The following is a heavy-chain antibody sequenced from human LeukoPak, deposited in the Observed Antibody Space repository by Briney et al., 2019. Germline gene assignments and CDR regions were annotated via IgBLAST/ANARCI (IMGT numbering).Heavy chain of an antibody. CDR2: IDTNTGNP. J-gene: IGHJ4*02. CDR1: GYTFNNFV. D-gene: IGHD2-21*01. CDR3: ARNFASDSSLIDH. Sequence: GASVEVSCKTSGYTFNNFVMNWVRQAPGQGLEWMGWIDTNTGNPTYVQRFTGRFVFSVDASVNTAYLQISSLKAEDTAVYYCARNFASDSSLIDHWGQGTLVTVSS. V-gene: IGHV7-4-1*02.